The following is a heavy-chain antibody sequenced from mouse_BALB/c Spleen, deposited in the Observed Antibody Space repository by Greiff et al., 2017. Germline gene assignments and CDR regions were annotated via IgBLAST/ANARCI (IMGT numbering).Heavy chain of an antibody. CDR3: AREGNYYGYLDY. Sequence: ESGPGLVKPSQSLSLTCSVTGYSITSGYYWNWIRQFPGNKLEWMGYISYDGSNNYNPSLKNRISITRDTSKNQFFLKLNSVTTEDIATYYCAREGNYYGYLDYWGQGTTLTVSS. CDR1: GYSITSGYY. V-gene: IGHV3-6*02. J-gene: IGHJ2*01. D-gene: IGHD1-1*01. CDR2: ISYDGSN.